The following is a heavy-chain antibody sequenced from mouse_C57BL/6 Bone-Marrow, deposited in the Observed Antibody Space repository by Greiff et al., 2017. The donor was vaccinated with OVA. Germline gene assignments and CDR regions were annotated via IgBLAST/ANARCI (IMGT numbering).Heavy chain of an antibody. CDR2: IRNKANGYTT. Sequence: VESGGGLVQPGGSLSLSCAASGFTFTDYYMSWVRQPPGKALEWLGFIRNKANGYTTEYSASVKGRFTISRDNSQSILYLQMNALRAEDSATYYCARPLRRGAMDYWGQGTSVTVSS. V-gene: IGHV7-3*01. J-gene: IGHJ4*01. CDR1: GFTFTDYY. D-gene: IGHD1-1*01. CDR3: ARPLRRGAMDY.